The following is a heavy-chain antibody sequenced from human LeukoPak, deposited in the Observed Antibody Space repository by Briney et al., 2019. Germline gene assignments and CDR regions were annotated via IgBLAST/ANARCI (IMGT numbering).Heavy chain of an antibody. Sequence: GGSLRLSCAASGFTFSSYAMSWVRQAPGKGLEWVSAISGSGGSTYYADSVKGRFTISRDNSKNTLYLQMNSLRDEDTAVYYCARAIVVVPAARPYYYGMDVWGQGTTVTVSS. V-gene: IGHV3-23*01. CDR1: GFTFSSYA. J-gene: IGHJ6*02. CDR2: ISGSGGST. CDR3: ARAIVVVPAARPYYYGMDV. D-gene: IGHD2-2*02.